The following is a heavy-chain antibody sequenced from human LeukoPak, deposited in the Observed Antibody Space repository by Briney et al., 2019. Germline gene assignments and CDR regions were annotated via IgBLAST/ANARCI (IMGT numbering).Heavy chain of an antibody. D-gene: IGHD1-1*01. CDR2: IYYSGRT. CDR1: GVSISSYY. J-gene: IGHJ4*02. CDR3: ASTMSLRLEAGLDY. Sequence: SETLSLTSTVSGVSISSYYWSWIRQPPGKGPEWIVHIYYSGRTNANPSLRSGATTLVHTSKKQFSLKMSSVCATNTAVYYWASTMSLRLEAGLDYXXQGTXXTVS. V-gene: IGHV4-59*08.